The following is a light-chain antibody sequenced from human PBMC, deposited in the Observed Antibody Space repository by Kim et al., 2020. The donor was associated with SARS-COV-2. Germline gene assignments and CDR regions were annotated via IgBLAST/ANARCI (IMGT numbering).Light chain of an antibody. CDR3: TSYTSSDTWV. Sequence: GQSITISCTGTSSDVGDYDYVSWYQQHSGKAPKLMIYDVSHRPSGVSDRFPGSKSGNTASLTISGLQAEDEADYYCTSYTSSDTWVFGGGTKLTVL. V-gene: IGLV2-14*03. CDR2: DVS. CDR1: SSDVGDYDY. J-gene: IGLJ3*02.